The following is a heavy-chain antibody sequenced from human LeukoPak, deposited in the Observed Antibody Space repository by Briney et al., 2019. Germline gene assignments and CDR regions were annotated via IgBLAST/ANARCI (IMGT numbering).Heavy chain of an antibody. Sequence: ASVKVSCKASGYTFTSYDINWVRQATGQGLECMGWMNPNSGNTGYAQKFQGRVTMTRNTSISTAHMELSSLRSEDTAVYYCARQYGYCSGGSCPIWGQGTLVTVSS. CDR3: ARQYGYCSGGSCPI. CDR1: GYTFTSYD. CDR2: MNPNSGNT. V-gene: IGHV1-8*01. J-gene: IGHJ4*02. D-gene: IGHD2-15*01.